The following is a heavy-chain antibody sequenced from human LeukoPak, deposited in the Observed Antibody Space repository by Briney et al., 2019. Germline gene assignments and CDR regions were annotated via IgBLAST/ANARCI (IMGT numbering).Heavy chain of an antibody. V-gene: IGHV4-59*01. CDR3: ARAGLYSVGTPTYQH. CDR2: IYYSGST. CDR1: GGSISSSH. J-gene: IGHJ1*01. D-gene: IGHD2-15*01. Sequence: PSETLSLTCTVSGGSISSSHWSWIRQPPGRGLEWIANIYYSGSTNYNPSLKSRVTISVDTSKNQVSLKLSSVTAADTAVYYCARAGLYSVGTPTYQHWGQGTLVTVSS.